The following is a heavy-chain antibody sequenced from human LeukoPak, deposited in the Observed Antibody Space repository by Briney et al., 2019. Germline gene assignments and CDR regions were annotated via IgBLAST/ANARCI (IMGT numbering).Heavy chain of an antibody. CDR3: ARVRGIQAGLDI. CDR1: GFTFSSYS. D-gene: IGHD1-14*01. Sequence: GGSLRLSCAASGFTFSSYSMNWVRQAPGKGLEWVSSISSSSSYIYYADSVKGRFTISRDNAKNSLYLQMNSLRAEDTAVYYCARVRGIQAGLDIWGQGTMVTVSS. V-gene: IGHV3-21*01. J-gene: IGHJ3*02. CDR2: ISSSSSYI.